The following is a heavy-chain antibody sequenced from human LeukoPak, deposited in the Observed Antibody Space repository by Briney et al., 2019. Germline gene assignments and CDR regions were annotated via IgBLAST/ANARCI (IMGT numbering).Heavy chain of an antibody. CDR1: GGTFSSYA. Sequence: GASVKVSCKASGGTFSSYAIDWVRQAPGQRLEWMGWINAGNGNTKYSQKFQGRVTITRDTSASTAYMELSSLRSEDTAVYYCARGYSSGWYGGLYYFDYWGQGTLVTVSS. CDR3: ARGYSSGWYGGLYYFDY. V-gene: IGHV1-3*01. D-gene: IGHD6-19*01. CDR2: INAGNGNT. J-gene: IGHJ4*02.